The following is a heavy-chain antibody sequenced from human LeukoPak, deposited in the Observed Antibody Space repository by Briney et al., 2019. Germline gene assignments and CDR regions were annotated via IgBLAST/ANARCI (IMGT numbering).Heavy chain of an antibody. J-gene: IGHJ3*02. V-gene: IGHV1-18*04. CDR3: ARDSQIFGVVNDAFDI. CDR2: INPNSGNT. CDR1: GYTFTGYY. Sequence: ASVKVSCKASGYTFTGYYMHWVRQAPGQGLEWMGWINPNSGNTNYAQKLQGRVTMTTDTSTSTAYMELRSLRSDDTAVYYCARDSQIFGVVNDAFDIWGQGTMVTVSS. D-gene: IGHD3-3*01.